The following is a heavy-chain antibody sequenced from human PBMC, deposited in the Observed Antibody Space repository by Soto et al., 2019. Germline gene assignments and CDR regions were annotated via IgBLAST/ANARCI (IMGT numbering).Heavy chain of an antibody. CDR2: IKGDGSST. V-gene: IGHV3-74*01. J-gene: IGHJ6*02. CDR1: GFTFSSYW. Sequence: GGSLRLSCAASGFTFSSYWMHWVRQAPGKELVWVSRIKGDGSSTNSADSLQGRFTISRDNAKSTLYLQINSLRAEDTAVYYCARGKTNVYALDVWGQGTAVTVSS. CDR3: ARGKTNVYALDV.